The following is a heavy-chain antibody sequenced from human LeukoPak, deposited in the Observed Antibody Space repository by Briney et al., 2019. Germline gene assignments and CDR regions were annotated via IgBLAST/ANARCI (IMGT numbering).Heavy chain of an antibody. CDR2: IRSKANSYAT. J-gene: IGHJ4*02. CDR3: TRHGVGAAAGTPLAD. CDR1: GFTFSGYA. V-gene: IGHV3-73*01. Sequence: GGSLRLSCAASGFTFSGYAMHWVRQASGKGREWVGRIRSKANSYATAYAASVKGRFTISRDDSKNTAYLQMNSLKTEDTAVYYCTRHGVGAAAGTPLADWGQGTLVTVSS. D-gene: IGHD6-13*01.